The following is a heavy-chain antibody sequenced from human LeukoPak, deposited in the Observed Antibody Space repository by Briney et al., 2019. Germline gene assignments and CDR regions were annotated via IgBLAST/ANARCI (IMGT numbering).Heavy chain of an antibody. J-gene: IGHJ5*02. D-gene: IGHD6-6*01. CDR3: AKDTEYSSSSGPRP. V-gene: IGHV3-30*02. Sequence: PGGSLRLSCAASGFTFSSYGMHWVRQAPGKGLEWVAFIRYDGSNRYYADSVKGRFTISRDNSKNTLYLQMNSLRAEDTAVYYCAKDTEYSSSSGPRPWGQGILVTVSS. CDR2: IRYDGSNR. CDR1: GFTFSSYG.